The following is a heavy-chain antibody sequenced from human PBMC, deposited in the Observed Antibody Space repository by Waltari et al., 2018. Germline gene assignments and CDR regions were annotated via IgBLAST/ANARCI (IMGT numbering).Heavy chain of an antibody. J-gene: IGHJ4*02. V-gene: IGHV1-69*01. CDR2: VLPFSGTA. Sequence: QVQLVQSGAEVKKPGSSVKVSCKASGGTFNFYAFSWVRQAPGKGLEWMGGVLPFSGTANYTQKFQDRVTITADESTTTAHMELSSLRSEDTAVYYCARGNGTSFEYWGQGTQVTVSS. CDR1: GGTFNFYA. CDR3: ARGNGTSFEY.